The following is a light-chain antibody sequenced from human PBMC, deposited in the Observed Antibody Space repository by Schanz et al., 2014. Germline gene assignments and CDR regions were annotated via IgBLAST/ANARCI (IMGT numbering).Light chain of an antibody. Sequence: IQMTQSPSSLSASVGARVNITCRASQGIGDALGWYQQKPGQAPKLLISVASTLQSGVPSRFRGSGSGTDFTLNINSLQPDDFANYYCQQTFNTPRTFGQGTKVEI. CDR3: QQTFNTPRT. CDR1: QGIGDA. V-gene: IGKV1-39*01. J-gene: IGKJ1*01. CDR2: VAS.